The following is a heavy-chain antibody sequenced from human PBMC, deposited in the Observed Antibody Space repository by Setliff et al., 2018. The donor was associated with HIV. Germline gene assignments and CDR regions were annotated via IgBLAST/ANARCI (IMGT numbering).Heavy chain of an antibody. D-gene: IGHD3-10*01. J-gene: IGHJ6*03. CDR1: GGSISSNNYY. CDR3: ARDGPLEGSYRYYYYYMDV. Sequence: SETLSLTCTVSGGSISSNNYYWGWIRQPPGKGLEWIASIYYSGSTNYNPSLKSRVTISVDTSKNQFSLKLSSVTAADTAVYYCARDGPLEGSYRYYYYYMDVWGKGTTVTVSS. CDR2: IYYSGST. V-gene: IGHV4-39*07.